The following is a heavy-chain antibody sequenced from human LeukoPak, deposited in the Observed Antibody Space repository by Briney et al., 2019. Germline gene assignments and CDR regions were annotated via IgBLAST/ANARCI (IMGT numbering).Heavy chain of an antibody. J-gene: IGHJ4*02. D-gene: IGHD5-18*01. CDR2: ISAYNGNT. V-gene: IGHV1-18*01. CDR1: GYTFTSYR. Sequence: ASVKVSCKASGYTFTSYRISWVRQAPGQGLEWMGWISAYNGNTNYAQRLQGRVTMTTGTSTSTAYMELRSLRSDDTAVYYCAREMATAMGYYFDHWGQGTLVTVSS. CDR3: AREMATAMGYYFDH.